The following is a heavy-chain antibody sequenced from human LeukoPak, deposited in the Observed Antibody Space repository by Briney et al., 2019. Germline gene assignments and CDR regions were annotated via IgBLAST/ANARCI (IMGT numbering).Heavy chain of an antibody. D-gene: IGHD2-21*02. J-gene: IGHJ4*02. CDR3: ARQAAVTALNS. CDR1: GDSISNNNDY. Sequence: SSETLTLTGTVSGDSISNNNDYWGRIRQPPGKGLEWIGRIYYSGSTYYNPSLKSRVTISVDPSKNQFSLKLSSVTAADTAVYYRARQAAVTALNSWGQGTLVTVSS. V-gene: IGHV4-39*01. CDR2: IYYSGST.